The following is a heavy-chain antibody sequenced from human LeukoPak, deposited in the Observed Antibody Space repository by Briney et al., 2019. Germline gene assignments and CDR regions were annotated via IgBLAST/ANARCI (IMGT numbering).Heavy chain of an antibody. Sequence: ASVKVSCKASGYTFTGYYMHWVRQAPGQGLEWMGWINPNSGGTNYAQKFQGRVTMTRDTSISTAYMELSRLRSDDTAVYYCATQYVAVAGPAFDIWGQGTMVTVSS. D-gene: IGHD6-19*01. V-gene: IGHV1-2*02. CDR1: GYTFTGYY. CDR2: INPNSGGT. J-gene: IGHJ3*02. CDR3: ATQYVAVAGPAFDI.